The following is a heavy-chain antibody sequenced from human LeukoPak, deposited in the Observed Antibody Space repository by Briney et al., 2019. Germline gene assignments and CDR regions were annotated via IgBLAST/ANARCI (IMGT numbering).Heavy chain of an antibody. D-gene: IGHD3-10*01. J-gene: IGHJ4*02. V-gene: IGHV3-7*01. CDR2: INQDGTEK. CDR1: GFTFSSYS. Sequence: GGSLRLSCAASGFTFSSYSMSWVRQAPGKGLEWVVNINQDGTEKYYVDSVKGRFTISRDNAKSSLYLQMNSLRVEDTAVYYCAKLAKYFYGSETYYFFEHWGQGTPVTASS. CDR3: AKLAKYFYGSETYYFFEH.